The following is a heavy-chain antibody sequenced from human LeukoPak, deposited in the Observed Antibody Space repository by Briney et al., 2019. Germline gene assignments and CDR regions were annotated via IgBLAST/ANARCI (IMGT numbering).Heavy chain of an antibody. V-gene: IGHV3-21*01. CDR3: ASSWFGELLG. CDR2: ISSSSSYI. Sequence: GGSLRLSCAASGFTFSSYWMSWVRQAPGKGLEWVSSISSSSSYIYYADSVKGRFTISRDNAKNSLYLQMNSLRAEDTAVYYCASSWFGELLGWGQGTLVTVSS. D-gene: IGHD3-10*01. CDR1: GFTFSSYW. J-gene: IGHJ4*02.